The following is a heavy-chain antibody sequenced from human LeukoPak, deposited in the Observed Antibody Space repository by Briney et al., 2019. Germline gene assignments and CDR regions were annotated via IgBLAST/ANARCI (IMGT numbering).Heavy chain of an antibody. D-gene: IGHD6-13*01. CDR2: INHSGST. CDR3: ARVKSSSWYGDFDY. CDR1: GGSFSGYY. Sequence: SETLSLTCAVYGGSFSGYYWSWIRQPPGKGLEWIGEINHSGSTNYNPSLKSRVTISVDKSKNQFSLKLSSVTAADTAVYYCARVKSSSWYGDFDYWGQGTLVTVSS. V-gene: IGHV4-34*01. J-gene: IGHJ4*02.